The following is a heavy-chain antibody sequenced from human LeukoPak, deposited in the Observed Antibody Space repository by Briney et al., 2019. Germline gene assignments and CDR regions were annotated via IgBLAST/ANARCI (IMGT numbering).Heavy chain of an antibody. Sequence: SVKVSCKASGGTFSSYAISWVRQAPGQGLEWMGGIIPIFGTANYAQKFQGTVTITADKSTSTAYMELSSLRSEDTAVYYCARDPGKAVALTEISNWFDPWGQGTLVTVSS. CDR2: IIPIFGTA. CDR3: ARDPGKAVALTEISNWFDP. J-gene: IGHJ5*02. D-gene: IGHD6-19*01. V-gene: IGHV1-69*06. CDR1: GGTFSSYA.